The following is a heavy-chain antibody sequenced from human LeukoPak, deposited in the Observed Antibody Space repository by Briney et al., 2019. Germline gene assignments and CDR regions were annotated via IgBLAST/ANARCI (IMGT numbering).Heavy chain of an antibody. Sequence: SVKVSCKTSGGTFSSYAISWVRQAPGQGLEWMGGIIPIFGTANYAQKFQGRVTITADESTSTAYMGLSSLRSEDTAVYYCTIAARPPYYYYMDVWGKGTTVTVSS. D-gene: IGHD6-6*01. V-gene: IGHV1-69*01. CDR3: TIAARPPYYYYMDV. CDR1: GGTFSSYA. J-gene: IGHJ6*03. CDR2: IIPIFGTA.